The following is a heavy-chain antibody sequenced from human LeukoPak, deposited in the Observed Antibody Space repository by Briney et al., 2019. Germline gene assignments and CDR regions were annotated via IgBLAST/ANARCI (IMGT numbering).Heavy chain of an antibody. CDR3: ARDPKESIYDHIWGTYRSYYFDY. Sequence: GGSLRLSCAASDFTLSNYAMHWVRQAPGKGLEWVAVISHDGSHKYYGDSVTGRFTVSRDNSNNTVYLQMSSLRPEDTAVYYCARDPKESIYDHIWGTYRSYYFDYWGQGTLVTVSS. D-gene: IGHD3-16*02. CDR1: DFTLSNYA. CDR2: ISHDGSHK. V-gene: IGHV3-30-3*01. J-gene: IGHJ4*02.